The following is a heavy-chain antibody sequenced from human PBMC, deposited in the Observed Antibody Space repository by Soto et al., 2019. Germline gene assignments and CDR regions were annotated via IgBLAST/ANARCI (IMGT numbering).Heavy chain of an antibody. CDR3: ASSPPMVRGVILDY. CDR2: IYYSGST. Sequence: SSETLSLTCPVSGGSISSGGYYWSWIRQHPGKGLEWIGYIYYSGSTYYNPSLKSRVTISVDTSKNQFSLKLSSVTAADTAVYYCASSPPMVRGVILDYWGQGTLVTVSS. CDR1: GGSISSGGYY. D-gene: IGHD3-10*01. V-gene: IGHV4-31*03. J-gene: IGHJ4*02.